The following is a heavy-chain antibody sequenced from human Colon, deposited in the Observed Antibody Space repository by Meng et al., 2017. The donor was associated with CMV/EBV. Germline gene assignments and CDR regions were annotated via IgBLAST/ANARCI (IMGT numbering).Heavy chain of an antibody. Sequence: QVQLVQSGAEVKKPRAPPKVSCKASGYTLTCYAMHWVRQAPGQGLEWMGWVNTNTGNPTYAQGFTGRFVFSLDTSVSTAYLQISSLKAEDTAVYYCARGDYYDSSGLDYWGQGTLVTVSS. V-gene: IGHV7-4-1*02. CDR1: GYTLTCYA. J-gene: IGHJ4*02. D-gene: IGHD3-22*01. CDR3: ARGDYYDSSGLDY. CDR2: VNTNTGNP.